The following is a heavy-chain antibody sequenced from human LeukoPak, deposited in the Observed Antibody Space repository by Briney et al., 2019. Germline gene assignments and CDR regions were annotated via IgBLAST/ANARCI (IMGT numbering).Heavy chain of an antibody. V-gene: IGHV3-43*02. Sequence: GGSLRLSCAASGFTFDDYAMHWVRQAPGKGLEWVSLIRGDGGSTYYADSVKGRFTISRDNSKNSLYLQMNSLRTEDTALYYCAKDASGYDRTYYYYMDVWGKGTTVTVSS. CDR2: IRGDGGST. CDR1: GFTFDDYA. J-gene: IGHJ6*03. CDR3: AKDASGYDRTYYYYMDV. D-gene: IGHD5-12*01.